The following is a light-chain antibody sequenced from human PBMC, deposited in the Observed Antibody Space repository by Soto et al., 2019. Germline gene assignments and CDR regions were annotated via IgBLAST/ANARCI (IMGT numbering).Light chain of an antibody. CDR2: DAS. CDR1: QSVSRK. V-gene: IGKV3-15*01. CDR3: QHYNNWPPQT. J-gene: IGKJ1*01. Sequence: DIVLTQSPATLSLSPGERATLSFRASQSVSRKLAWYQQKPGQAPRLLIYDASTRATGIPARFSGSGSGTEFTLTLSSLQSEDFAVYYCQHYNNWPPQTFGQGAKVDI.